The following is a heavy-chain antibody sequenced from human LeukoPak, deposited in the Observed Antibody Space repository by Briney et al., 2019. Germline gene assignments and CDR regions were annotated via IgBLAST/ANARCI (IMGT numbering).Heavy chain of an antibody. V-gene: IGHV3-30*18. CDR2: ISYDGSNK. Sequence: GGSLRLSCAASGFTFSSYDMHWVRQAPGKGLEWGAVISYDGSNKYYADSVKGRFTISRDNSKNTLSLQMHSLRAEDTAVYYCAKSARFCTNDVCYTNYYYGMDVWGQGTTVTVSS. J-gene: IGHJ6*02. CDR3: AKSARFCTNDVCYTNYYYGMDV. D-gene: IGHD2-8*01. CDR1: GFTFSSYD.